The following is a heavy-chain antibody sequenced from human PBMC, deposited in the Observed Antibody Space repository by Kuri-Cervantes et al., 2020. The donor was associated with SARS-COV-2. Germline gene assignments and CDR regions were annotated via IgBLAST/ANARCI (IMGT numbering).Heavy chain of an antibody. CDR1: GYTLTELS. J-gene: IGHJ4*02. CDR2: ISAYNGNT. CDR3: ATEGYSGTFDY. D-gene: IGHD5-12*01. V-gene: IGHV1-18*01. Sequence: ASVKVSCKVSGYTLTELSMHWVRQAPGQGLEWMGWISAYNGNTNYAQKLQGRVTMTTDTSTSTAYMELRSLRSDDTAVYYCATEGYSGTFDYWGQGTLVTVSS.